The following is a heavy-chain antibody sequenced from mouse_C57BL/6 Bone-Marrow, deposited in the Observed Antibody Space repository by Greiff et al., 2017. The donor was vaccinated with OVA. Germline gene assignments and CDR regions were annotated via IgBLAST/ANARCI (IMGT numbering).Heavy chain of an antibody. D-gene: IGHD2-5*01. J-gene: IGHJ4*01. CDR3: TRSYSNYYAMDY. V-gene: IGHV1-15*01. Sequence: QVQLQQSGAELVRPGASVTLSCKASGYTFTDYEMHWVKQTPVHGLEWIGAIDPENGGTAYNQKFKGKAILTADKSSSTAYMELRSLTSEDSAVYYCTRSYSNYYAMDYWGQGTSVTVSS. CDR1: GYTFTDYE. CDR2: IDPENGGT.